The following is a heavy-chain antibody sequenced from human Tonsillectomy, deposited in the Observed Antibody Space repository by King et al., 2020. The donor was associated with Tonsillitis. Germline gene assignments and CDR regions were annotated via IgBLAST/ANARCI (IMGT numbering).Heavy chain of an antibody. CDR3: ARDIDDYGDYVGYVDY. D-gene: IGHD4-17*01. J-gene: IGHJ4*02. Sequence: QLVQSGRGVVQPGRSLRLSCAASGFTFSTYAMHWVRQAPGKGLEWVAVISYDGSNKYYAESVKGRFTISRDNSKNTLYLQMNSLRAEDTAVYYCARDIDDYGDYVGYVDYWGQGTLVTVSS. CDR2: ISYDGSNK. CDR1: GFTFSTYA. V-gene: IGHV3-30-3*01.